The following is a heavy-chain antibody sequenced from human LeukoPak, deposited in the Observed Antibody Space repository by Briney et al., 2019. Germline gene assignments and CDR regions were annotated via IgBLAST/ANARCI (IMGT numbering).Heavy chain of an antibody. D-gene: IGHD3-10*02. CDR3: AELGITMIGGV. J-gene: IGHJ6*04. CDR1: GLPFSSYE. V-gene: IGHV3-48*03. Sequence: PGGSLRLFCAASGLPFSSYEMKWVRQAPGKGLECVSYISSSGSTIYYADSVKGRFTISRDNAKDSLYLQMNSLRAEDTAVYYCAELGITMIGGVWGKGTTVTISS. CDR2: ISSSGSTI.